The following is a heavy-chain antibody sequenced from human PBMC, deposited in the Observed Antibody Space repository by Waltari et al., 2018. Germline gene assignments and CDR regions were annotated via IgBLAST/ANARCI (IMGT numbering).Heavy chain of an antibody. CDR3: ARGRFSYGMDV. CDR1: GGSISSGSYY. V-gene: IGHV4-61*09. Sequence: QVQLQESGPGLVKPSQTLSITCTVSGGSISSGSYYWSWIRQPAGKGLEWIGYIYTSVSTNYNPSLKSRVTISVDTSKNQFSLKLSSVTAADTAVYYCARGRFSYGMDVWGQGTTVTVSS. D-gene: IGHD3-3*01. CDR2: IYTSVST. J-gene: IGHJ6*02.